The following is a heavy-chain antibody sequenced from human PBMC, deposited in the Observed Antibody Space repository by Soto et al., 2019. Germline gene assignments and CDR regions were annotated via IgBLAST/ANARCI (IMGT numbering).Heavy chain of an antibody. CDR3: ARYFYDNSGYPDPRYYFDH. V-gene: IGHV4-4*02. J-gene: IGHJ4*02. CDR2: IYQSGST. Sequence: PSETLSLTCVVSGGSISSSDWWSWVRQPPGKGLEWIGEIYQSGSTNYNPSLQSRVTISLDKSKNQFSLRLSSVTAADTAVYYCARYFYDNSGYPDPRYYFDHWGQGTLVTVSS. CDR1: GGSISSSDW. D-gene: IGHD3-22*01.